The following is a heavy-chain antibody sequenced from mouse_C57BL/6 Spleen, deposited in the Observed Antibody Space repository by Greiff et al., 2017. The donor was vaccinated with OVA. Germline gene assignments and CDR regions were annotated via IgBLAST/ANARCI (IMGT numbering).Heavy chain of an antibody. D-gene: IGHD4-1*01. J-gene: IGHJ2*01. Sequence: EVQRVESGPGLVKPSQSLSLTCSVTGYSITSGYYWNWIRQFPGNKLEWMGYISYDGSNNYNPSLKNRISITRDTSKNQFFLKLNSVTTEDTATYYCARAGTGFDDWGQGTTLTVSS. CDR2: ISYDGSN. V-gene: IGHV3-6*01. CDR3: ARAGTGFDD. CDR1: GYSITSGYY.